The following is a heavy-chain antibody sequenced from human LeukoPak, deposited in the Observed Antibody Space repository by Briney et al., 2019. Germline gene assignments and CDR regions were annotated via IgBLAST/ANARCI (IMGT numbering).Heavy chain of an antibody. CDR3: ARVSFYDSSGYYPPDY. CDR1: GFTFSSYA. J-gene: IGHJ4*02. CDR2: ISYDGSNK. Sequence: GGSLRLSCAASGFTFSSYAMHWVRQAPGKGLEWVAVISYDGSNKYYADSVKGRFTISRDNSKNTLYLQMNSLRAEDTAVYYCARVSFYDSSGYYPPDYWGQGTLVTVSS. V-gene: IGHV3-30-3*01. D-gene: IGHD3-22*01.